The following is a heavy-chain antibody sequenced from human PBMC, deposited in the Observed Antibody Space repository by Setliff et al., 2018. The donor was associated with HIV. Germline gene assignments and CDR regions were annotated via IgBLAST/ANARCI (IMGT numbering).Heavy chain of an antibody. V-gene: IGHV4-4*07. Sequence: PSETLSLTCSVSGGSISNFYWSWIRQPPGKGLEWVGHIYSTGDTNYNPSLKSRITLSADTSKNQLSLSLTSVTAADTAVYYCAKSETILTDYSYYSYYLDVWGEGTTVTVSS. CDR1: GGSISNFY. D-gene: IGHD3-9*01. CDR2: IYSTGDT. CDR3: AKSETILTDYSYYSYYLDV. J-gene: IGHJ6*03.